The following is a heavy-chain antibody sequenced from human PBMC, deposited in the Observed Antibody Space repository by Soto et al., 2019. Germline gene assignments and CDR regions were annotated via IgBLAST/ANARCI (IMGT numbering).Heavy chain of an antibody. CDR3: ARGGPFYDFLPVYYNPWFDP. D-gene: IGHD3-9*01. V-gene: IGHV4-39*07. Sequence: SETLSLTCTVSGGSISSNSYYWGWIRQPPGKGLEWIGSVYYSGSTYYNPSLKSRVTISVDTSKNQFSLKLSSVTAADTAVFYCARGGPFYDFLPVYYNPWFDPWGQGPLGT. CDR1: GGSISSNSYY. J-gene: IGHJ5*02. CDR2: VYYSGST.